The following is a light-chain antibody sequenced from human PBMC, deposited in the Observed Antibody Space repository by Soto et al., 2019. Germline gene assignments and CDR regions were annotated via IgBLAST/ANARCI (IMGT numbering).Light chain of an antibody. CDR2: EVS. V-gene: IGLV2-23*02. J-gene: IGLJ2*01. CDR1: SSDVGSYNL. Sequence: QSVLTQPASVSGSPGQSITISCTGTSSDVGSYNLVSWYQQHPGKAPKLMIYEVSKRPSGVSNRFSGSKSGNTASLTISGLQAEDEADYYCCSYAGSSTLFGGGTKVNVL. CDR3: CSYAGSSTL.